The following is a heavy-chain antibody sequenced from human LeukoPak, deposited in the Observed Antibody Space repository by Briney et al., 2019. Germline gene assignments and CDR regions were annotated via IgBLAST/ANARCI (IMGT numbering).Heavy chain of an antibody. J-gene: IGHJ4*02. D-gene: IGHD3-10*01. CDR1: GGSISSGGYY. V-gene: IGHV4-31*03. Sequence: SETLSLTCTVSGGSISSGGYYWSWIRQHPGKGLEWIGYIYYSGSTYYNTSLKSRVTISVDTSKNQFSLKLSSVTAADTAVYYCARSLVGGTMVRGVIIALGHWGQGTLVTVSS. CDR3: ARSLVGGTMVRGVIIALGH. CDR2: IYYSGST.